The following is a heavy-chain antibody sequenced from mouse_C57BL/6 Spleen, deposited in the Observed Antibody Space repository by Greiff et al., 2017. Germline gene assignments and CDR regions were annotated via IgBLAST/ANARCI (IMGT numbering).Heavy chain of an antibody. J-gene: IGHJ1*03. D-gene: IGHD1-1*01. CDR2: ISSGGDYI. CDR1: GFTFSSYA. Sequence: EVKVVESGEGLVKPGGSLKLSCAASGFTFSSYAMSWVRQTPEKRLEWVAYISSGGDYIYYADTVKGRFTISRDNARNTLYLQMSSLKSEDTAMYYCTSYYQGYFDAWGTGTTVTVSS. V-gene: IGHV5-9-1*02. CDR3: TSYYQGYFDA.